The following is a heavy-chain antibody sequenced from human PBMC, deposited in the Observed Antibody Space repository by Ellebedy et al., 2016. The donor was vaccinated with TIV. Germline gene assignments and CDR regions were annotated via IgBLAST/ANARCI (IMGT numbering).Heavy chain of an antibody. V-gene: IGHV3-23*01. J-gene: IGHJ3*02. D-gene: IGHD6-13*01. CDR1: GFSFSTYG. CDR3: VKRAGATVAGRAFDI. Sequence: GESLKISCTASGFSFSTYGMSWVRQAPGKGLEWVSAISSSGDITFYADSVKGRFAISRDNSKKTVHLQMNSLRAEETALYYCVKRAGATVAGRAFDIWGQGTMVTVSS. CDR2: ISSSGDIT.